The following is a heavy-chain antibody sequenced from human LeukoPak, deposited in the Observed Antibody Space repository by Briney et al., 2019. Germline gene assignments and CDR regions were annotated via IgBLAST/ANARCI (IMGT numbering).Heavy chain of an antibody. D-gene: IGHD3-16*01. CDR2: IYYSGST. J-gene: IGHJ1*01. V-gene: IGHV4-39*07. Sequence: SETLSLTCTVSGGSISSSSYYWGWIRQPPGKGLEWIGSIYYSGSTYYNPSLNSRVTISVDRSKNQFSLKLSSVTAADTAVYYCARDLGGNSREQYFQHWGQGTLVTVSS. CDR1: GGSISSSSYY. CDR3: ARDLGGNSREQYFQH.